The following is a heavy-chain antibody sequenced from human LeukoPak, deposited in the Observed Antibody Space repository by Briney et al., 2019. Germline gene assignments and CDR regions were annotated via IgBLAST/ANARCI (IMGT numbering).Heavy chain of an antibody. D-gene: IGHD3-10*01. V-gene: IGHV3-21*01. CDR3: ASATKGSGEPFPFDY. CDR1: GFTFSSYG. Sequence: PGGSLRLSCAASGFTFSSYGMNWVRQAPGKGLEWVSSISSSSSYIYYADSVKGRFTISRDNAKNSLYLQMNSLRAEDTAVYYCASATKGSGEPFPFDYWGQGTLVTVSS. J-gene: IGHJ4*02. CDR2: ISSSSSYI.